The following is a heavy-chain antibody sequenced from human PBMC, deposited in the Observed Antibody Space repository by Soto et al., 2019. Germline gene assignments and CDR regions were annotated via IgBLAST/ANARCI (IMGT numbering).Heavy chain of an antibody. CDR3: VGTGTTDDY. J-gene: IGHJ4*02. D-gene: IGHD1-1*01. CDR2: IYSSGGS. Sequence: QVQLQESGPGLVKPSQTLSLTCTVSGASVSSGDYYWSCIRQPPGKDLEWIGYIYSSGGSYYNPSLKGRLTISIDTSKNQFSLKLNSVTVADTAIYYCVGTGTTDDYWGRGTLVTVSS. CDR1: GASVSSGDYY. V-gene: IGHV4-30-4*01.